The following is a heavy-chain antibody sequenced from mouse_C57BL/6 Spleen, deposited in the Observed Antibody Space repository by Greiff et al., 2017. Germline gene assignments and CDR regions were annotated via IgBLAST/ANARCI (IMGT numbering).Heavy chain of an antibody. J-gene: IGHJ2*01. CDR3: ASVYYDFFDY. D-gene: IGHD2-4*01. Sequence: EVKLMESGGGLVKPGGSLKLSCAASGFTFSDYGMHWVRQAPEKGLEWVAYISSGSSTIYYADTVKGRFTISRDNAKNTLFLQMTSLRSEDTAMYYCASVYYDFFDYWGQGTTLTVSS. CDR2: ISSGSSTI. V-gene: IGHV5-17*01. CDR1: GFTFSDYG.